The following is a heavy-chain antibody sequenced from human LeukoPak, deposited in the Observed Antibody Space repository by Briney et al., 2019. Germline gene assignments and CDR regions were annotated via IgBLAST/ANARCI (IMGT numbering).Heavy chain of an antibody. Sequence: PGGSLRLSCTVSGFTVSSNSMSWVRQAPGKGLEWVSFIYSGGNTHYSDSVKGRFTISRDNSKNTLYLQMNSLRAEDTAVYYCAKENYYDSSGYYYVVGYFDYWGQGTLVTVSS. D-gene: IGHD3-22*01. CDR1: GFTVSSNS. V-gene: IGHV3-53*01. CDR2: IYSGGNT. J-gene: IGHJ4*02. CDR3: AKENYYDSSGYYYVVGYFDY.